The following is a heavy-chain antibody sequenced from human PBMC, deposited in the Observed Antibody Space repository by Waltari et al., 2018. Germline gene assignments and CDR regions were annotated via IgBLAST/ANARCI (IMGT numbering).Heavy chain of an antibody. CDR1: GCTVGPDG. Sequence: QVHVVESGGGVVQPGGSLRLSCAGSGCTVGPDGLPWVRQAPGKGLEWVAVIQYDGSIKNYADSVKGRFTISRENSKNTLYLEMKSLRAEDTAVYYCAREYSRICFHALDGWGQGTAVTVSS. V-gene: IGHV3-33*05. J-gene: IGHJ6*02. D-gene: IGHD6-13*01. CDR2: IQYDGSIK. CDR3: AREYSRICFHALDG.